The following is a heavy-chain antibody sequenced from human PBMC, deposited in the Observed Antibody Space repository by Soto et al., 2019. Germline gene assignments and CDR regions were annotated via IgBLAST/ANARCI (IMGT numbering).Heavy chain of an antibody. CDR1: GYTFTSYA. Sequence: QVQLVQSGAEVKKPGASVKVSCKASGYTFTSYAMHWVRQAPGQRLEWMGWINAGNGNTKYSQKFQGRVTTNRDTSARTAYMELSSLRSEDTAVYYCAKSATVRAAIAYWGQGTLVTVSS. D-gene: IGHD2-2*02. CDR3: AKSATVRAAIAY. V-gene: IGHV1-3*01. J-gene: IGHJ4*02. CDR2: INAGNGNT.